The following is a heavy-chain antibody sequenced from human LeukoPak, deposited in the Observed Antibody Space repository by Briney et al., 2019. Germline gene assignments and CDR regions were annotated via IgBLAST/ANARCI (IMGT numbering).Heavy chain of an antibody. J-gene: IGHJ2*01. CDR1: AFSLSAYN. V-gene: IGHV3-48*04. CDR2: ISGSDNTV. D-gene: IGHD3-3*01. CDR3: ARFYDFRHFDV. Sequence: PGGSLRLSCAASAFSLSAYNMNWVRQAPGKGLEWISYISGSDNTVFYADSVQGRFTISRDNTKNSLYLQMNSLRTEDTAVYYCARFYDFRHFDVWGRGTLVAVSS.